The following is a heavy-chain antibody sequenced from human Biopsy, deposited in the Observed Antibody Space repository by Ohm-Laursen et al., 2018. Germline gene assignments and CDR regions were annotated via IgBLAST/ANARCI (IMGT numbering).Heavy chain of an antibody. Sequence: TLSLTCAVSGYSISSGYYWGWIRQPPGKGLEWIGSIYHSGSTYYNPSLKSRFTISVDTSKNQFSLKLSSVTAADTAGYYCARGQALKSFDYWGQGTLVTVSS. CDR3: ARGQALKSFDY. CDR1: GYSISSGYY. CDR2: IYHSGST. J-gene: IGHJ4*02. V-gene: IGHV4-38-2*01.